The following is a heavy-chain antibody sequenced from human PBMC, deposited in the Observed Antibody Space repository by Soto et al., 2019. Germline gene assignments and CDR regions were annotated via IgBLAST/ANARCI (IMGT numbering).Heavy chain of an antibody. J-gene: IGHJ6*02. V-gene: IGHV4-39*02. Sequence: SETLSLTCTVSGGSISSSSYYWGWIRQPPGKGLEWIGSIFYSGSTYYNPSLKSRVTISVDTSKNQFSLKLTSVAAADTALYYCAKDMRGGSSSSRYYYGLDVWGQGTTVTVSS. D-gene: IGHD6-13*01. CDR3: AKDMRGGSSSSRYYYGLDV. CDR2: IFYSGST. CDR1: GGSISSSSYY.